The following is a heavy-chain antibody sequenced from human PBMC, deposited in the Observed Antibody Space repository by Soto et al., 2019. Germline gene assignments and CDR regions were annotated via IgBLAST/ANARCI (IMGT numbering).Heavy chain of an antibody. CDR1: GGTFNNYP. V-gene: IGHV1-69*01. J-gene: IGHJ6*02. CDR3: ARGRGYSGDDRYYDFDMDV. D-gene: IGHD5-12*01. CDR2: SIPIFGTA. Sequence: QVQLVQSGAEVKKPGSSVKVSCKASGGTFNNYPITWVRQAPGEGLEWMGGSIPIFGTANYAQKFQGRVTISVDESTSTAYMELSSLRSEDTAVYYCARGRGYSGDDRYYDFDMDVWGQGTTVTVSS.